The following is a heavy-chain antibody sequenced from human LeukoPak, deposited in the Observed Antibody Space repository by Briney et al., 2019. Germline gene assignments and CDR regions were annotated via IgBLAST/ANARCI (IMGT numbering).Heavy chain of an antibody. CDR2: IKPDGSDK. CDR1: GFMFSNYW. V-gene: IGHV3-7*01. Sequence: GGSLRLSCAASGFMFSNYWMNWVRQAPGKGLEWVANIKPDGSDKYYLDSIMGRFTISRDNAKNSLFLQLSSLRSEDTAVYFCARVDDDLDAFDLWGQGTLATVSS. D-gene: IGHD3-3*01. CDR3: ARVDDDLDAFDL. J-gene: IGHJ3*01.